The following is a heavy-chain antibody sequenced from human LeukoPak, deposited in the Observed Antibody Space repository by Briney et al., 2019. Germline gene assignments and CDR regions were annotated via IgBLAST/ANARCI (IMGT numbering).Heavy chain of an antibody. CDR3: ARDGARDIVATGLYGMDV. J-gene: IGHJ6*02. V-gene: IGHV3-23*01. CDR2: ISGSGGST. Sequence: SGGSLRLSCAASGFTFSNYALNWVRQAPGKGLEWVSAISGSGGSTYYADSVKGRFTISRDNAKNSLYLQMNSLRAEDTAVYYCARDGARDIVATGLYGMDVWGQGTTVTVSS. D-gene: IGHD5-12*01. CDR1: GFTFSNYA.